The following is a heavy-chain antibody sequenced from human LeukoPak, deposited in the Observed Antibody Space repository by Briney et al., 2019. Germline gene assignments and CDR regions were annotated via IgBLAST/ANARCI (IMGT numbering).Heavy chain of an antibody. D-gene: IGHD1-26*01. CDR1: GGTFSSYA. V-gene: IGHV1-69*13. Sequence: GASVTVSCKASGGTFSSYAISWVRQAPGQGLEWMGGIIPIFGTANYAQKFQGRVTITADESTSTAYVELSSLRSEDTAVYYCARGGVGAYDAFDIWGQGTMVTVSS. CDR3: ARGGVGAYDAFDI. J-gene: IGHJ3*02. CDR2: IIPIFGTA.